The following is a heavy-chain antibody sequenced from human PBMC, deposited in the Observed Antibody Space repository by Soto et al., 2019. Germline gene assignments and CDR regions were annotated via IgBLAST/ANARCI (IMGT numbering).Heavy chain of an antibody. D-gene: IGHD3-22*01. J-gene: IGHJ6*02. CDR2: IYYSGST. CDR1: GGSISSYY. V-gene: IGHV4-59*01. Sequence: SETLSLTCTVSGGSISSYYWSWIRQPPGKGLEWIGYIYYSGSTNYNPSLKSRVTISVDTSKNQFSLKLSSVTAADTAVYYCARRAFRYDSSGYYLDYYGMDVWGQGTTVTVSS. CDR3: ARRAFRYDSSGYYLDYYGMDV.